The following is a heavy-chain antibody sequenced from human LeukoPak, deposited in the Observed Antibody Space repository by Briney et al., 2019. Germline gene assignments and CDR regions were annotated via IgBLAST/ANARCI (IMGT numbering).Heavy chain of an antibody. CDR2: IYYSGSA. CDR1: GGSISSGGYY. D-gene: IGHD2-15*01. V-gene: IGHV4-31*03. J-gene: IGHJ4*02. CDR3: ASFLGDYVDY. Sequence: SETLSLTCTVSGGSISSGGYYWSWIRQHPGKGLEWIGYIYYSGSAYYNPSLKSRVTISVDTSKNQFSLKLSSVTAADTAVYHCASFLGDYVDYWGQGTLVTVSS.